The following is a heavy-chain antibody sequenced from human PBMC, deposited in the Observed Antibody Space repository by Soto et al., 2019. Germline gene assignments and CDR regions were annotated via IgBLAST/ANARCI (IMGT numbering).Heavy chain of an antibody. CDR2: IYWDDDK. Sequence: QITLKESGPTLVKPTQTLTLTCTFSGFSLTTSGVGAGWVRQPPGKALEWLTLIYWDDDKRYSPSLKSRLTITKDTSKNQVVLTMTNMDPVDTATYYCAHRPLGSSWFDYWGQGTLVTVSS. CDR3: AHRPLGSSWFDY. CDR1: GFSLTTSGVG. J-gene: IGHJ4*02. V-gene: IGHV2-5*02. D-gene: IGHD6-13*01.